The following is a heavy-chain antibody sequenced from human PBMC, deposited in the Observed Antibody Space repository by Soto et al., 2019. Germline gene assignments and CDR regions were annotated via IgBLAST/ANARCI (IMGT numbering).Heavy chain of an antibody. CDR3: ARERRGALQLGDFYAFDI. D-gene: IGHD3-10*01. CDR2: IWYDGSNK. J-gene: IGHJ3*02. V-gene: IGHV3-33*01. CDR1: GFTFSSYG. Sequence: GGSLRLSCAASGFTFSSYGMHWVRQAPGKGLEWVAVIWYDGSNKYYADSVKGRFTISRDNSKNTLYLQMNSLRAEDTAVYYCARERRGALQLGDFYAFDIWGPGTMVTV.